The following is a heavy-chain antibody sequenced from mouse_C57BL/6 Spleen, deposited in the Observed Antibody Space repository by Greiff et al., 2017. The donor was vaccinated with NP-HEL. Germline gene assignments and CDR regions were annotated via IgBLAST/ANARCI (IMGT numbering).Heavy chain of an antibody. J-gene: IGHJ2*01. Sequence: VQLQQPGAELVKPGASVKLSCKASGYTFTSYWMHWVKQRPGQGLEWIGMIHPNSGSTNYNEKFKSKATLTVDKSSSTAYMQLSSLTSEDSAVYYCARLYYYGSSEYYFDYWGQGTTLTVSS. CDR1: GYTFTSYW. D-gene: IGHD1-1*01. CDR2: IHPNSGST. V-gene: IGHV1-64*01. CDR3: ARLYYYGSSEYYFDY.